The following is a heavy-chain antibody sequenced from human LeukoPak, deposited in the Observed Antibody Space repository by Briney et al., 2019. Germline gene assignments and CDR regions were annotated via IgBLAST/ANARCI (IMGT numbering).Heavy chain of an antibody. D-gene: IGHD3-16*02. V-gene: IGHV4-34*01. CDR1: GGSFSGYY. CDR3: ARAHYDYVWGSYPNAFDI. Sequence: SETLSLTCAVYGGSFSGYYWSWIRQPPGKGLEWSGEINHSGSTNYNPSLKSRVTISVDTSKNQFSLKLSSVTAADTAVYYCARAHYDYVWGSYPNAFDIWGQGTMVTVSS. J-gene: IGHJ3*02. CDR2: INHSGST.